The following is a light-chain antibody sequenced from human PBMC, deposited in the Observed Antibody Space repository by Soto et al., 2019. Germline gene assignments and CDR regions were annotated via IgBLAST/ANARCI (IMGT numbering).Light chain of an antibody. CDR2: DGS. CDR3: QQYDSYTRT. V-gene: IGKV3-20*01. J-gene: IGKJ1*01. Sequence: EIFMTQSPGTLPWSPGERATLSCGGSQSVSRKFLAWYQKKPGQAPRLLIYDGSNRATGIPERLSGSGFGTDLTLTISRLQNEDVEVYECQQYDSYTRTFGQGTQVDIK. CDR1: QSVSRKF.